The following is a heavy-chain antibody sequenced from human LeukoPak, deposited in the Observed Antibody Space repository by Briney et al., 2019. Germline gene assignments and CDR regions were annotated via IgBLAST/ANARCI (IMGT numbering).Heavy chain of an antibody. CDR3: ARDPPWSGYDS. CDR2: ISSSSSTI. V-gene: IGHV3-48*01. J-gene: IGHJ5*02. D-gene: IGHD5-12*01. CDR1: GFTVSSTY. Sequence: GGSLRLSCAASGFTVSSTYMSWVRQAPGKGLEWVSYISSSSSTIYYADSVKGRFTISRDNAKNSLYLQMNSLRAEDTAVYYCARDPPWSGYDSWGQGTLVTVSS.